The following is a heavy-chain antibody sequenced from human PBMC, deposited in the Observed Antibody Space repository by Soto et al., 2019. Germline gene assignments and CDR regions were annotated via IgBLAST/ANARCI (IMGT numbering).Heavy chain of an antibody. Sequence: QVQLVQSGAELKKPGASVKVSCKASGGTLSDHAINWVRQAPGEGLEWMGGITQMLDTTNYAPKFQGRLTITADDSTCTVYMDLSGLRSDDTAVYYCARARAGITDDYFDYWGQGSLVTVSS. V-gene: IGHV1-69*01. J-gene: IGHJ4*02. CDR1: GGTLSDHA. D-gene: IGHD3-10*01. CDR3: ARARAGITDDYFDY. CDR2: ITQMLDTT.